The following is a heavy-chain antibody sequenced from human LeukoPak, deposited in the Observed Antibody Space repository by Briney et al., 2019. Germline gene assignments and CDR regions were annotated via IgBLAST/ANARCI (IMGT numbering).Heavy chain of an antibody. D-gene: IGHD6-6*01. Sequence: SQTLSLTCTVSGGSISSGGYYWSWIRQHPGKGLEWIGYIYYSGSTYYNPSLKSRVTISVDTSKNQFSLKLSSVTAADTAVYYCARSKSIAALGGAYYSDYWGQGTLVTVSS. V-gene: IGHV4-31*03. J-gene: IGHJ4*02. CDR1: GGSISSGGYY. CDR3: ARSKSIAALGGAYYSDY. CDR2: IYYSGST.